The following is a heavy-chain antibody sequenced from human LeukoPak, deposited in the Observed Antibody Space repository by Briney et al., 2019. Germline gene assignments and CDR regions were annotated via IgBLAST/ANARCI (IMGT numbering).Heavy chain of an antibody. CDR1: GGSISRYY. CDR3: ARQKRPYSSGWYYFDY. CDR2: IYYSGGT. J-gene: IGHJ4*02. D-gene: IGHD6-19*01. V-gene: IGHV4-59*08. Sequence: SETLSLTCTVSGGSISRYYWSWIRQPPGKGLEWIGYIYYSGGTNYNPSLKSRVTMSVDTSKNQFSLKLSSVTAADTAVYYCARQKRPYSSGWYYFDYWGQGTLVTVSS.